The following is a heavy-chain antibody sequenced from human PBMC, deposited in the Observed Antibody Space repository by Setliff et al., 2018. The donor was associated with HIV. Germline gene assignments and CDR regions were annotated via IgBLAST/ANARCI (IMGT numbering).Heavy chain of an antibody. V-gene: IGHV4-61*09. Sequence: SETLSLTCSVSGASVTNVLYYWSWLRQPAGKGLEWIGHIYTSGNSRYTNYNSSLESRVAISLDTSSNQFSLKLSSVTAADTAVYHCAREREAWSAYDSWGQGTLVTVSS. D-gene: IGHD3-3*01. CDR1: GASVTNVLYY. CDR2: IYTSGNSRYT. CDR3: AREREAWSAYDS. J-gene: IGHJ5*02.